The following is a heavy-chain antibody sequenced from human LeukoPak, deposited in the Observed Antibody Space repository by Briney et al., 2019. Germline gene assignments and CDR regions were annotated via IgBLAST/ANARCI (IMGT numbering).Heavy chain of an antibody. CDR2: IYYSGST. D-gene: IGHD6-13*01. J-gene: IGHJ4*02. CDR1: GGSISSSSYY. CDR3: AITPAAGTDY. V-gene: IGHV4-39*07. Sequence: PSETLSLTCTVSGGSISSSSYYWGWIRQPPGKGLEWIGSIYYSGSTYYNPSLKSRVTISVDRSKNQFSLKLSAVTAADAAVYYCAITPAAGTDYWGQGTLVTVSS.